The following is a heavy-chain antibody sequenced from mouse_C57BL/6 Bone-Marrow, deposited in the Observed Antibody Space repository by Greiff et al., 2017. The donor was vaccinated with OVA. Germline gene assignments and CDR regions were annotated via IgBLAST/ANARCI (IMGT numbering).Heavy chain of an antibody. CDR1: GYTFTSYG. Sequence: QVQLQQPGAELVKPGASVKLSCKASGYTFTSYGISWVKQRTGQGLEWIGEIYPRSGNTYYNEKFKGKATLTADKSSSTAYMELRSLTSEDSAVYFCARAGRVAYWGQGTLVTVSA. CDR3: ARAGRVAY. D-gene: IGHD4-1*01. CDR2: IYPRSGNT. J-gene: IGHJ3*01. V-gene: IGHV1-81*01.